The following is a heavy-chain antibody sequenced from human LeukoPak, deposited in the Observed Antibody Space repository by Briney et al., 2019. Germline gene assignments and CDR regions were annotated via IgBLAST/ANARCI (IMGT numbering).Heavy chain of an antibody. CDR2: INTNTGNP. CDR3: ARSRSSGWNGGAFDI. V-gene: IGHV7-4-1*02. J-gene: IGHJ3*02. D-gene: IGHD6-19*01. CDR1: GYTFTSYA. Sequence: ASVKVSCKASGYTFTSYAMNWVRQAPGQGLEWMGWINTNTGNPTYAQGFTGRFVFSLDPSASTTYLQISSLKAEDTAVYYCARSRSSGWNGGAFDIWGQGTMVTVSS.